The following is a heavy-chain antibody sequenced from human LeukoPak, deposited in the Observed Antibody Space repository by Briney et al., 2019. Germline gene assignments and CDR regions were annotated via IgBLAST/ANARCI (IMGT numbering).Heavy chain of an antibody. CDR2: INTNTGNP. CDR3: ASGSSGYYYRRAFDI. D-gene: IGHD3-22*01. CDR1: GYTFTGYA. Sequence: ASVKVSCKASGYTFTGYAMNWVRQAPGQGLEWMGWINTNTGNPTYAQGFTGRFVFSLDTSVSTAYLQISSLKAEDTAVYYCASGSSGYYYRRAFDIWGQGTMVTVSS. J-gene: IGHJ3*02. V-gene: IGHV7-4-1*02.